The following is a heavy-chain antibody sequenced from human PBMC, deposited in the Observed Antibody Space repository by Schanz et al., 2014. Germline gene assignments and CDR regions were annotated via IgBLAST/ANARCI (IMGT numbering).Heavy chain of an antibody. CDR2: VSSRSDEI. V-gene: IGHV3-23*05. J-gene: IGHJ2*01. CDR1: GFSFGNYA. Sequence: EVQLLESGGGLVQPGGSLRLSCEASGFSFGNYAMTWVRQAPGKGLEWVAAVSSRSDEIKYADSVRGRFTISRDNSRSTMYLKMNSLRAEDTAVYVGAKDLGVDCGDGCFNWYFDLWGRGTLVTVSS. D-gene: IGHD2-21*02. CDR3: AKDLGVDCGDGCFNWYFDL.